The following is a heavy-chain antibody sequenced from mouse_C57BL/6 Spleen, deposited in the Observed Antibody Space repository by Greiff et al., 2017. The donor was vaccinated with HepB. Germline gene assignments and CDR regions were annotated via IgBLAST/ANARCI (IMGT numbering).Heavy chain of an antibody. Sequence: EAQLVESGGGLVKPGGSLKLSCAASGFTFSSYAMSWVRQTPEKRLEWVATISDGGSYTYYPDNVKGRFTISRDNAKNNLYLQMGHLKYEDTAMYDCARDGPLRSFDYWGQGTTLTVSS. CDR1: GFTFSSYA. J-gene: IGHJ2*01. CDR2: ISDGGSYT. D-gene: IGHD1-1*01. V-gene: IGHV5-4*01. CDR3: ARDGPLRSFDY.